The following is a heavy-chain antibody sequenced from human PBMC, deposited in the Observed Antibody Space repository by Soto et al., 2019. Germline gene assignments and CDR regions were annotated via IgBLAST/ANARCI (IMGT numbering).Heavy chain of an antibody. CDR1: GFTFSSYG. V-gene: IGHV3-33*01. Sequence: QVQLVESGGGVVQPGRSLRLSRAASGFTFSSYGMHWVRQAPGKGLEWVAVIWYDGSNKYYADSVKGRFTISRDNSKNTLYLQMNSLRAEDTAVYYCAREAVAGFYYFDYWGQGTLVTVSS. D-gene: IGHD6-19*01. J-gene: IGHJ4*02. CDR3: AREAVAGFYYFDY. CDR2: IWYDGSNK.